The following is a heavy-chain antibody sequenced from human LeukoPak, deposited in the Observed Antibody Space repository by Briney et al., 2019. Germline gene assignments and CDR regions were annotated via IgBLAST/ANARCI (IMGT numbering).Heavy chain of an antibody. CDR2: IWYDGSNK. D-gene: IGHD1/OR15-1a*01. Sequence: PRRSLRLSCAASGFTFSSYGFHWGRHAPRKGLEWVSVIWYDGSNKYYADSVKGRFTISRDNSKYTLFLQMNSLRVEDTAVYYCARALPNIFYYYCMDVWGEGTTVTVS. J-gene: IGHJ6*01. V-gene: IGHV3-33*01. CDR3: ARALPNIFYYYCMDV. CDR1: GFTFSSYG.